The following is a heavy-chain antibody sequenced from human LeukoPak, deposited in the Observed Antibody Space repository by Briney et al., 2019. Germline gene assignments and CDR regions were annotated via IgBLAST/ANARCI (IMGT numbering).Heavy chain of an antibody. Sequence: GGSLRLSCAASGFTFSSYAMSWVRQAPGKGLEWVSAISGSGGSTYYADSVKGRFTISRDNSRNTLYLQMNSLRAEDTAVYYCAKGIVGARQHWYFDLWGRGTLVTVSS. D-gene: IGHD1-26*01. V-gene: IGHV3-23*01. J-gene: IGHJ2*01. CDR1: GFTFSSYA. CDR3: AKGIVGARQHWYFDL. CDR2: ISGSGGST.